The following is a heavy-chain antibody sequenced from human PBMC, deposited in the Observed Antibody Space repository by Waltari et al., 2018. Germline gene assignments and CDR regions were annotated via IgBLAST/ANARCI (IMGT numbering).Heavy chain of an antibody. CDR3: ARDRAARHTIYYYYGMDV. CDR2: ISSSSSYI. D-gene: IGHD6-6*01. V-gene: IGHV3-21*01. J-gene: IGHJ6*02. Sequence: EVQLVESGGGLVKPGGSLRLSCAASGFTFSSYSMNWVRQAPGKGLEWVSSISSSSSYIYYADSVKGRFTISRDNAKNSLYLQMNSLRAEDTAVYYCARDRAARHTIYYYYGMDVWGQGTTVTVSS. CDR1: GFTFSSYS.